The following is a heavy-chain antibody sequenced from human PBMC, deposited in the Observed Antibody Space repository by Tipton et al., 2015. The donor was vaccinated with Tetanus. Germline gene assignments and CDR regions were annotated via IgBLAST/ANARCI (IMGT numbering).Heavy chain of an antibody. Sequence: SLRLSCAASGSTFREYWMSWVRQAPGKGLEWVANIQNDGGETYHLESVRGRFTISRDNGKNSVYLQMNSLRPEDTAVYYCARLGRNSLDAFDVWGQGTLVSVSS. D-gene: IGHD7-27*01. V-gene: IGHV3-7*03. CDR3: ARLGRNSLDAFDV. CDR1: GSTFREYW. J-gene: IGHJ3*01. CDR2: IQNDGGET.